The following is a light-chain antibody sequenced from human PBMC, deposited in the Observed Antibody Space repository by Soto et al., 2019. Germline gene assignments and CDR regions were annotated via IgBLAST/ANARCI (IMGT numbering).Light chain of an antibody. CDR2: AAS. J-gene: IGKJ4*01. Sequence: DIQMTQSPSSLSASVGDRVTITCRASQSISSYLNWYQQKPGKAPKLLIYAASSLESGVPSTFSGSGSGTDFTLTISSLQPEDVATYYCQQSYSTLLTFGGGTKVEIK. V-gene: IGKV1-39*01. CDR3: QQSYSTLLT. CDR1: QSISSY.